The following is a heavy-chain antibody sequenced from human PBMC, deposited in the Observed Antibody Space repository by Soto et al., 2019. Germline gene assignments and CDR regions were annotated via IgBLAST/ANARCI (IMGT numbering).Heavy chain of an antibody. CDR2: ISSRGGSA. CDR1: GFTFSSYG. CDR3: ARGATSPSY. Sequence: PGGSLRLSCAASGFTFSSYGMSWVRQAPGKGLEWVSAISSRGGSAYYADTVKGRFTISRDNSKNTLYLQMNSLRAEDTAVYYCARGATSPSYWGQGTLVTVSS. V-gene: IGHV3-23*01. J-gene: IGHJ4*02.